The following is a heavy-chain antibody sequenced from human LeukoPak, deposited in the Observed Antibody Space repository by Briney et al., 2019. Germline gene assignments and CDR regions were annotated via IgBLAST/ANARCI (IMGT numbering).Heavy chain of an antibody. D-gene: IGHD2-15*01. CDR1: GFTFSSYS. Sequence: KTGGSLRLSCAASGFTFSSYSMNWVRQAPGKGLEWVSSISSSSSYIYYADSVKGRFTISRDNAKNSLYLRMNSLRAEDTAVYYCAREGCSGGSCYAPAYYCYMDVWGKGTTVTVSS. CDR2: ISSSSSYI. J-gene: IGHJ6*03. V-gene: IGHV3-21*01. CDR3: AREGCSGGSCYAPAYYCYMDV.